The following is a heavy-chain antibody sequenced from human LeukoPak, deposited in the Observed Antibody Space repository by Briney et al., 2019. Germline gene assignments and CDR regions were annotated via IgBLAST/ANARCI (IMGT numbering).Heavy chain of an antibody. J-gene: IGHJ5*02. CDR2: IYYSGST. V-gene: IGHV4-59*08. CDR1: GGSISSYY. CDR3: ASSLPRPVAGTVWFDP. Sequence: SETLSLTCTVSGGSISSYYWSWIRQPPGKGLEWIGYIYYSGSTNYNPSLKSRVTISVDTSKSQFSLKLSSVTAADTAVYYCASSLPRPVAGTVWFDPWGQGTLVTVSS. D-gene: IGHD6-19*01.